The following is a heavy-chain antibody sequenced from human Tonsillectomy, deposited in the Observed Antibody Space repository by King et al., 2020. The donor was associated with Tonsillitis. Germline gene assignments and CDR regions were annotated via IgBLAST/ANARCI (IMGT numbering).Heavy chain of an antibody. CDR1: GGSISSYY. CDR3: ARDGGTMFAVADYYYHMDV. Sequence: QLQESGPGLVKPSETLSLTCTVSGGSISSYYWSWIRQPPGKGLEWIGYIYYSGSTNYNPSLKSRVTISVDTSKNQFSLKLSSVTAADTAVYYCARDGGTMFAVADYYYHMDVWGKGTTVTVSS. CDR2: IYYSGST. J-gene: IGHJ6*03. D-gene: IGHD3-3*01. V-gene: IGHV4-59*01.